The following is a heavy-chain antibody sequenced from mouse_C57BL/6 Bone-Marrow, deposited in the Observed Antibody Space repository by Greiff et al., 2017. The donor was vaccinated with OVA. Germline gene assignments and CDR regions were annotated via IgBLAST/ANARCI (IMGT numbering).Heavy chain of an antibody. Sequence: EVQLQQSVAELVRPGASVKLSCTASGFNIKNTYMPWVKQRPEQGLEWIGRIDPANGNTKYAPKFQGKATITADTSSNTAYLQLSSLTSEDTAIYYCARSGYFDVWGTGTTVTVSS. V-gene: IGHV14-3*01. CDR2: IDPANGNT. CDR1: GFNIKNTY. CDR3: ARSGYFDV. J-gene: IGHJ1*03.